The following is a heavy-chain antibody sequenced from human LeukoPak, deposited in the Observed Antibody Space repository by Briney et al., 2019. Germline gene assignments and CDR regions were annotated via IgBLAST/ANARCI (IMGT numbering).Heavy chain of an antibody. J-gene: IGHJ6*02. Sequence: SETLSLTRTVSGGSISYSYRSWIRQPPGRGLEWIGYISYTGSTNYNPSLKGRVTISVDTSKNQFSLKLSSVTAADTAVYYCARQNKVSYYNGMVEGAQGTTVTVSS. CDR1: GGSISYSY. V-gene: IGHV4-59*01. CDR2: ISYTGST. CDR3: ARQNKVSYYNGMVE.